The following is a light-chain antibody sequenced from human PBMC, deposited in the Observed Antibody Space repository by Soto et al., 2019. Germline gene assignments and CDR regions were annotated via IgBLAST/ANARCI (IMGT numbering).Light chain of an antibody. J-gene: IGKJ1*01. CDR3: QQYNNWPPWT. Sequence: EIVMTQSPATLSVSPGERATLSCRASQSVSSNLAWYQQKPGQAPRLLIYGASTRATGIPARFSGSGSGTEFTLPISSLKSEYFAVYYFQQYNNWPPWTVGQGPKVEIK. CDR2: GAS. CDR1: QSVSSN. V-gene: IGKV3-15*01.